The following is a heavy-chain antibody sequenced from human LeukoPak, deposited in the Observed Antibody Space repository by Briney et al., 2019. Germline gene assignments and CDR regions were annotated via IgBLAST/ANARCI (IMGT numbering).Heavy chain of an antibody. CDR2: IYYSGST. J-gene: IGHJ4*02. CDR1: GGSISSYY. CDR3: ARLGYSSGWYYFDY. Sequence: SETLSPTCTVSGGSISSYYWSWIRQPPGKGLEWIGYIYYSGSTNYNPSLKSRVTISVDTSKNQFSLKLSSVTAADTAVYYCARLGYSSGWYYFDYWGQGTLVTVSS. V-gene: IGHV4-59*01. D-gene: IGHD6-19*01.